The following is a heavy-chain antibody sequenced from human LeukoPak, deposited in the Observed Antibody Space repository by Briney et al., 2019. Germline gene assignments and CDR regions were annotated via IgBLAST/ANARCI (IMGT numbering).Heavy chain of an antibody. CDR1: EFSFSTNW. CDR3: ASVPRSGVSY. J-gene: IGHJ4*02. Sequence: GGSLRLSCAPSEFSFSTNWMHWVRQTPGKGLEWVAELNEDGSVKYYVDSVKGRFTISRDNAKSLLFLQMYNLRTEDTGVYFCASVPRSGVSYWGRGTLVTVSS. D-gene: IGHD2-15*01. V-gene: IGHV3-7*01. CDR2: LNEDGSVK.